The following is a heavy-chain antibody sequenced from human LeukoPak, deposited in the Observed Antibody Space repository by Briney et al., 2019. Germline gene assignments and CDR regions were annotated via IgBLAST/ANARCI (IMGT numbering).Heavy chain of an antibody. J-gene: IGHJ4*02. D-gene: IGHD4-17*01. CDR2: IHHSGSS. Sequence: SETLSLTCTVSGTTVSIDYWTWIRQPPGKGLEWVGSIHHSGSSKYNSSLNNRVTISLDKSKNQFSLSLTSVTVADTAVYYCARENGDYALDYWGQGTLVTVSS. V-gene: IGHV4-59*02. CDR1: GTTVSIDY. CDR3: ARENGDYALDY.